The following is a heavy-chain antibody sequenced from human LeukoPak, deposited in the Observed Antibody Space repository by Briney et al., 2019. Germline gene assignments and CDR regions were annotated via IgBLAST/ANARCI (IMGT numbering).Heavy chain of an antibody. J-gene: IGHJ6*03. D-gene: IGHD1-26*01. CDR2: INHSGST. V-gene: IGHV4-34*01. CDR1: GGSFSGYY. CDR3: ARTGGSFYFYYYMDI. Sequence: KTSETLSLTCAVYGGSFSGYYWSWIRQPPGKGLEWIGEINHSGSTNYNPSLKSRVTISVDTSKNKFSLKLSSVTAADTAVYYCARTGGSFYFYYYMDIWGKGTSVTVSS.